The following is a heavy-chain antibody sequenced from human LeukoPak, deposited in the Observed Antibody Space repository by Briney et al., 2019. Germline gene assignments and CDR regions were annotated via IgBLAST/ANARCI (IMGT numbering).Heavy chain of an antibody. J-gene: IGHJ4*02. CDR1: GFSFNSDW. D-gene: IGHD3-16*01. V-gene: IGHV3-7*01. Sequence: PGGSLRLSSAASGFSFNSDWMDWVRQAPGKGLEWVANIKHDESEKNYLDSVKGRFTVSRDNAQNSLYLQMNGLRVEDTAVYYCTSRLDDWGQGTLITVSS. CDR3: TSRLDD. CDR2: IKHDESEK.